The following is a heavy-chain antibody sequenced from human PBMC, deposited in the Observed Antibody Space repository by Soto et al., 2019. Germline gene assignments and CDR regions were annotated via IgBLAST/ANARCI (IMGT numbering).Heavy chain of an antibody. V-gene: IGHV4-34*01. Sequence: PSETLSLTCAVYGGSFSGYYWSWIRQPPGKGLEWIGEINHSGSTNYNPSLKSRVTISVDTSKNQFSLKLSSVTAADTAVYYCARGRLTMVRGYNYYYYYMYVWGKGTTVTVSS. CDR3: ARGRLTMVRGYNYYYYYMYV. D-gene: IGHD3-10*01. J-gene: IGHJ6*03. CDR2: INHSGST. CDR1: GGSFSGYY.